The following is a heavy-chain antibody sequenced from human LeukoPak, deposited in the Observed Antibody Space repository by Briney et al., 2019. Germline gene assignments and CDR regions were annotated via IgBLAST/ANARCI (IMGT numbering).Heavy chain of an antibody. Sequence: ASVKVSCKASGGTFSSYAISWVRQAPGQGLEWMGGIIPIFGTANYAQKFQGRVTITADESTSTAYMELSSLRSEDTAVYYCARVVYYDSSGYCLLWPEFDPWGQGTLVTVSS. J-gene: IGHJ5*02. D-gene: IGHD3-22*01. CDR3: ARVVYYDSSGYCLLWPEFDP. V-gene: IGHV1-69*01. CDR1: GGTFSSYA. CDR2: IIPIFGTA.